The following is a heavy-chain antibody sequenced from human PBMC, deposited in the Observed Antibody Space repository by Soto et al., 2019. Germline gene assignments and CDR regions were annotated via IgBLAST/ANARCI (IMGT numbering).Heavy chain of an antibody. CDR1: GFSLTTTGVG. J-gene: IGHJ3*02. Sequence: QITLKESGPTLVKPTQPLTLTCTFSGFSLTTTGVGVGWIRQPPGKALEWLALIYWDDDERYSPSLKSRLTITKDTSKNQVVLTMTNMDPVDTATYYCAHRRGAFDIWGQGTMVTVSS. V-gene: IGHV2-5*02. CDR2: IYWDDDE. CDR3: AHRRGAFDI.